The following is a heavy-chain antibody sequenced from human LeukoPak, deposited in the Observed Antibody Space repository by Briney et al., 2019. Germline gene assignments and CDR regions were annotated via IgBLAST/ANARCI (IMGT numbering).Heavy chain of an antibody. Sequence: SETLSLTCAVYGGSFSGYYWSWIRQPPGKGLEWIGEINHSGSTNYNPSLKSRVTISVDTSKNQFSLKLSSVTAADTAVYYCARGHGSGYYFFDYWGQGTLVTVS. CDR3: ARGHGSGYYFFDY. CDR2: INHSGST. J-gene: IGHJ4*02. D-gene: IGHD3-22*01. V-gene: IGHV4-34*01. CDR1: GGSFSGYY.